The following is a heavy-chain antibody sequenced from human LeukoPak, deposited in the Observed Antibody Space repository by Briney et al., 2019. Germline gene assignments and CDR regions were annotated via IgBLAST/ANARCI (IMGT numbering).Heavy chain of an antibody. CDR3: ARIAAADYYYYMDV. CDR2: IYPGDSDT. V-gene: IGHV5-51*01. J-gene: IGHJ6*03. Sequence: GESLKISCQGSGYLFTSYWIGWVRPVPGKGLEWMGIIYPGDSDTRYSPSFQGQVTISADKSISTAYLQWSSLKASDTAMYYCARIAAADYYYYMDVWGKGTTVTISS. D-gene: IGHD6-13*01. CDR1: GYLFTSYW.